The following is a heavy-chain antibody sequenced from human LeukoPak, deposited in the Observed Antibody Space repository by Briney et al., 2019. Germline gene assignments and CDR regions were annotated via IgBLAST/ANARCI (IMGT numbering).Heavy chain of an antibody. D-gene: IGHD3-9*01. V-gene: IGHV4-61*02. CDR3: AREESDWSSLGYYYHYMDV. J-gene: IGHJ6*03. CDR2: VYTSGDT. CDR1: GGSINSGSYY. Sequence: QPSRTLSLTCTVSGGSINSGSYYWTWIRQPAGKGLEWIGRVYTSGDTNYKPSLKSRVTISVDASKNQFSLRLGSVTAADTAVYYCAREESDWSSLGYYYHYMDVWGKGTTVTISS.